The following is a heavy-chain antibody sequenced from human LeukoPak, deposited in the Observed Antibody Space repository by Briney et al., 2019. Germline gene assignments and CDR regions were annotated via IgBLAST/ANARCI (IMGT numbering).Heavy chain of an antibody. D-gene: IGHD3-10*01. CDR2: ISSSGSTI. V-gene: IGHV3-11*04. Sequence: GGSLRLSCAASGFTFSDYYMSWIRQAPGKGLEWVSYISSSGSTIYYADSVKGRFTISRDNAKNSLYLQMNSLRAEDTAVYYCARAGANYSGSGSYYNDAFDIWGQGTMVTVSS. CDR1: GFTFSDYY. J-gene: IGHJ3*02. CDR3: ARAGANYSGSGSYYNDAFDI.